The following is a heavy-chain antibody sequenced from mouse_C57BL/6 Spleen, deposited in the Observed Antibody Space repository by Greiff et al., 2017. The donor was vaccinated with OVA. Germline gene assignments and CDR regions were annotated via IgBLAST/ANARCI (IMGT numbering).Heavy chain of an antibody. CDR3: ASYYGSSYGYYAMDY. Sequence: QVQLKQSGPGLVQPSQSLSITCTVSGFSLTSYGVHWVRQSPGKGLEWLGVIWSGGSTDYNAAFISRLSISKDNSKSQVFFKMNSLQADDTAIYYCASYYGSSYGYYAMDYWGQGTSVTVSS. V-gene: IGHV2-2*01. D-gene: IGHD1-1*01. CDR2: IWSGGST. J-gene: IGHJ4*01. CDR1: GFSLTSYG.